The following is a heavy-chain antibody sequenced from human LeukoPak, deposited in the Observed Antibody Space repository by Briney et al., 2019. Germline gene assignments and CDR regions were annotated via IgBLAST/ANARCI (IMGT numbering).Heavy chain of an antibody. Sequence: GGSLRLSCAASGFTVSSNYMNWVRQAPGKGLEWVSFISSTGGTIYYADSVKGRFTVSRGNGKNSLLLQMNSLRAEDTALYYCARGYSRAAFDIWGQGTVVAVSS. J-gene: IGHJ3*02. CDR2: ISSTGGTI. V-gene: IGHV3-48*01. CDR1: GFTVSSNY. D-gene: IGHD2-15*01. CDR3: ARGYSRAAFDI.